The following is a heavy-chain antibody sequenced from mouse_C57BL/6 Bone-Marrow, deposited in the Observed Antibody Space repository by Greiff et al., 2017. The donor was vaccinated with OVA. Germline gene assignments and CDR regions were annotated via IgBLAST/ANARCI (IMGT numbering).Heavy chain of an antibody. Sequence: QVQLQQPGAELVKPGASVKMSCKASGYTFTSYWITWVKQRPGQGLEWIGDIYPETGGTAYNQKFKGKAILTADKSSSTAYMELRSLTSEDSAVYYCTRRGGRRNFDYWGQGTTLTVSS. CDR3: TRRGGRRNFDY. V-gene: IGHV1-55*01. CDR1: GYTFTSYW. J-gene: IGHJ2*01. CDR2: IYPETGGT.